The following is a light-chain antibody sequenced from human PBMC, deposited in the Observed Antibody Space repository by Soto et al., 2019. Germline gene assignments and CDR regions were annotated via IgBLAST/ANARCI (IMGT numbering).Light chain of an antibody. Sequence: EIVMTQSPATLSVSPGERVTLSCRASQSVSTNLAWYQQKPGQAPRPLIYGASTRATGVPARFSGSGSGTEFTLTISSLQSEDFAVYYCQHYNNLWGFGGGTKVVIK. CDR2: GAS. J-gene: IGKJ4*01. CDR3: QHYNNLWG. V-gene: IGKV3-15*01. CDR1: QSVSTN.